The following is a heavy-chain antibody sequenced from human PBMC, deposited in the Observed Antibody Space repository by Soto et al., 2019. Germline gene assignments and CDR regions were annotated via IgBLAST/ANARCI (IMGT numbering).Heavy chain of an antibody. Sequence: GGSLRLSCEASGFIFSDHAMSWVRQAPGKGLEWVSAISGNGIATYYADFVKGRFTISRDNTKNTLYLQMNTLRAEDTAVYYCAKGSIALDYWGQGTLVTVSS. D-gene: IGHD6-6*01. CDR2: ISGNGIAT. V-gene: IGHV3-23*01. CDR1: GFIFSDHA. J-gene: IGHJ4*02. CDR3: AKGSIALDY.